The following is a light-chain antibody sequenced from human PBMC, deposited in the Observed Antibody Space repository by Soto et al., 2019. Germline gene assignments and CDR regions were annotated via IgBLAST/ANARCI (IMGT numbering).Light chain of an antibody. V-gene: IGLV7-46*01. Sequence: QAVVTQEPSLTXSPGGTVTLTCGSSTGAVTSGHYPYWFQQKPGQAPRTLIYDTSNKHSWTPARFSGSLLGGKAALTLSGAQPEDEAEYYCLLSYSGAQAVFGGGTKLTVL. CDR2: DTS. CDR1: TGAVTSGHY. J-gene: IGLJ2*01. CDR3: LLSYSGAQAV.